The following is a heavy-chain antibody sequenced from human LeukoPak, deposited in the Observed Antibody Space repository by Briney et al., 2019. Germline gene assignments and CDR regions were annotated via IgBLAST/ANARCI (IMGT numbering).Heavy chain of an antibody. CDR2: IYLGDSDT. CDR1: GYSFTSYW. CDR3: AKRKDPGYISSSFDM. V-gene: IGHV5-51*01. D-gene: IGHD6-13*01. J-gene: IGHJ3*02. Sequence: GESLKISCKGSGYSFTSYWIGWVRQMPGKGLEWMGIIYLGDSDTKYSPSFQGQVTISVDKSITTAYLQWSSLKASDTAMYYCAKRKDPGYISSSFDMWGQGTMVTVSS.